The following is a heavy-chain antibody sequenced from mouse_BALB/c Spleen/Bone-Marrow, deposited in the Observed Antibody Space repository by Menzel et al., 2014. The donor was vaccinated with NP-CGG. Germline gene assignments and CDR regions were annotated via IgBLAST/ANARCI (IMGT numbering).Heavy chain of an antibody. Sequence: DQLQQSGLELVKPGASVKISCKASGYSFTGYYMHWVKQSQEKSLKWIGRIDPYNGPPRYNQNFKEKAKLTVDNSSSTAYMELHSLTSEDSAVYYCARYELGGAFDYGCQGTPLTGSS. V-gene: IGHV1-31*01. J-gene: IGHJ2*01. CDR3: ARYELGGAFDY. CDR1: GYSFTGYY. D-gene: IGHD2-3*01. CDR2: IDPYNGPP.